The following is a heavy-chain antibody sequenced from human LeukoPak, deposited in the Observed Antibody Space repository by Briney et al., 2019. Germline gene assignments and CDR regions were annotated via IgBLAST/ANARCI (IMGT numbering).Heavy chain of an antibody. V-gene: IGHV1-2*02. J-gene: IGHJ6*02. CDR3: AGLGVVITNYYYYGMDV. CDR2: ISPNSGGT. CDR1: GYTFTGYY. Sequence: ASVKVSCQASGYTFTGYYMHWVRQAPGQGLEWMGWISPNSGGTNYAQKFQGRVTMTRDTSISTAYMELSRLRSDDTAVYYCAGLGVVITNYYYYGMDVWGQGTTVTVSS. D-gene: IGHD3-3*01.